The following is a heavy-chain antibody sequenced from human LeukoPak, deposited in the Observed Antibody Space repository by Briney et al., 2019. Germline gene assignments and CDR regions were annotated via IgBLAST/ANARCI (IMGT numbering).Heavy chain of an antibody. Sequence: PSETLSLTCAVYGGSFSGYYWSWIRQPPGKGLEWIGEINHSGSTNYNPSLKSRVTISVDTSKNQFSLKLSSVTAADTAVYYCARLSSGWYYFDYWGQGTLVTVSS. J-gene: IGHJ4*02. D-gene: IGHD6-19*01. CDR1: GGSFSGYY. CDR2: INHSGST. V-gene: IGHV4-34*01. CDR3: ARLSSGWYYFDY.